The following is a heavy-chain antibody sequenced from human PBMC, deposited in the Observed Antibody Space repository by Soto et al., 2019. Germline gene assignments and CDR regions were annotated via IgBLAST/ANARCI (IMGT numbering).Heavy chain of an antibody. CDR1: GDSISNYY. V-gene: IGHV4-59*08. J-gene: IGHJ4*02. CDR3: ARSPGYFDY. CDR2: MYYSGNI. Sequence: PSETLSLTCTVSGDSISNYYWNWIRQSPGKGLEWIAYMYYSGNINYSPSLKSRVSMSVDTSKNQFSLKLSSVTAADTAIYYCARSPGYFDYWGQGTLVTVSS.